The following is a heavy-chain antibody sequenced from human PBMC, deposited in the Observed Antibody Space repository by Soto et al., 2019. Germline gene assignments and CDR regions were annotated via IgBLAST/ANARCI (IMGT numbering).Heavy chain of an antibody. J-gene: IGHJ5*02. CDR3: AREVTAAAGSWFDP. V-gene: IGHV4-30-4*01. CDR1: GGSISSGDCY. Sequence: SETLCLTCTVSGGSISSGDCYWSWIRQPPGKGLEWIGYIYYSGSTYYNPSLKSRVTISVDTSKNQFSLKLSSVTAADTAVYYCAREVTAAAGSWFDPWGQGTLVTVSS. CDR2: IYYSGST. D-gene: IGHD6-13*01.